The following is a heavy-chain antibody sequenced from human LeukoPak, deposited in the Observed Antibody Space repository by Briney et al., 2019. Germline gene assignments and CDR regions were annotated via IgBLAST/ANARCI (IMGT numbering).Heavy chain of an antibody. CDR1: GGTFSSYA. CDR3: ARGLHRYGSGSYQLLFDY. CDR2: IIPILGIA. Sequence: PRASVKVSCKASGGTFSSYAISWVRQAPGQGLEWMGRIIPILGIANYAQKFQGRVTITAGKSTSTAYMELSSLRSEDTAVYYCARGLHRYGSGSYQLLFDYWGQGTLVTVSS. D-gene: IGHD3-10*01. J-gene: IGHJ4*02. V-gene: IGHV1-69*04.